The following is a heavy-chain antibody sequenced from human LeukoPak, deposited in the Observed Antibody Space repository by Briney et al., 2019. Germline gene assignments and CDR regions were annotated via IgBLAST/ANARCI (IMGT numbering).Heavy chain of an antibody. V-gene: IGHV4-34*01. CDR1: GGSFSGYY. D-gene: IGHD3-9*01. Sequence: SETLSLTCAVYGGSFSGYYWSWIRQPPGKGLEWIGEINHSGSTNYNPSLKSRVTISVDTSKNQFPLKLSSVTAADTAVYYCARGLPDILTGGNWFDPWGQGTLVTVSS. J-gene: IGHJ5*02. CDR3: ARGLPDILTGGNWFDP. CDR2: INHSGST.